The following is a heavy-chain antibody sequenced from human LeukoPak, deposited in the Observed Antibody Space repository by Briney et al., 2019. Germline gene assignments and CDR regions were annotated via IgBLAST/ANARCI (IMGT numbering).Heavy chain of an antibody. J-gene: IGHJ4*02. Sequence: GGSLRLSCAASGFTFSSYAMHWVRQAPGKGLEWVAVISYDGSNKYYADSVKGRFTISRDNSKNTLYLQMNSLRAEDTAVYYCARDGLKIIKSIMDYWGQGTLVTVSS. CDR1: GFTFSSYA. V-gene: IGHV3-30-3*01. CDR3: ARDGLKIIKSIMDY. CDR2: ISYDGSNK. D-gene: IGHD3-10*01.